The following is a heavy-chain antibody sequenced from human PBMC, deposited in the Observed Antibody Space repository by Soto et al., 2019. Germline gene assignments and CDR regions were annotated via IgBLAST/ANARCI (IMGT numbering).Heavy chain of an antibody. CDR2: IYWDDDK. Sequence: QITLKESGPTLVKPTQTLTLTCTFSGFSLSTSGVGVGWIRQPPGKALEWLALIYWDDDKRYSPSLKSRLTIAKDTSKNQVVLTMTNMDRVDTATYYCAHSLYDYVWGTNWFDPWGQGTLVTVSS. V-gene: IGHV2-5*02. CDR3: AHSLYDYVWGTNWFDP. D-gene: IGHD3-16*01. CDR1: GFSLSTSGVG. J-gene: IGHJ5*02.